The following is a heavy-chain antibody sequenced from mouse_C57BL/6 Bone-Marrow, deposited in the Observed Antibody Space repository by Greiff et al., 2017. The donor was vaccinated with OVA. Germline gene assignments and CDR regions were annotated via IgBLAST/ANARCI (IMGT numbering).Heavy chain of an antibody. CDR2: IHPNSGST. J-gene: IGHJ1*03. D-gene: IGHD4-1*01. CDR3: ARREPLTGYFDV. Sequence: QVQLQQPGAELVKPGASVKLSCKASGYTFTSYWMHWVKQRPGQGLEWIGMIHPNSGSTNYNEKFKSKATLTVDKSSSTAYMQLSSLTSEDSAVYYCARREPLTGYFDVWGTGTTVTVSS. CDR1: GYTFTSYW. V-gene: IGHV1-64*01.